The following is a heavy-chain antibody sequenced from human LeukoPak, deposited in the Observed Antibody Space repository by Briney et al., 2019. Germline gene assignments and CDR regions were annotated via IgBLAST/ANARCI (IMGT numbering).Heavy chain of an antibody. CDR1: GFTFSTYW. V-gene: IGHV3-74*01. CDR2: INKDGSNT. CDR3: ARDQSHGMDV. J-gene: IGHJ6*02. Sequence: GGSLRLSCAGSGFTFSTYWMHCVRHAPGKWLVWVSHINKDGSNTNYADSVKGRFTISRDNAKNTLYLQMSSLRAEDTAVYYCARDQSHGMDVWGQGTTVTVSS.